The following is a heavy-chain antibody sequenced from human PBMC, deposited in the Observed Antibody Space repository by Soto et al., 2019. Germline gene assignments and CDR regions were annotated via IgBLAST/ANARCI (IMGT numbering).Heavy chain of an antibody. CDR1: GFTFSSYG. Sequence: LRLSCAASGFTFSSYGMHWVRQAPGKGLEWVAVISYDGSNKYYADSVKGRFTISRDNSKNTLYLQMNSLRAEDTAVYYCAKASIAAAEGGMDVWGQGTTVTVSS. J-gene: IGHJ6*02. CDR2: ISYDGSNK. V-gene: IGHV3-30*18. CDR3: AKASIAAAEGGMDV. D-gene: IGHD6-13*01.